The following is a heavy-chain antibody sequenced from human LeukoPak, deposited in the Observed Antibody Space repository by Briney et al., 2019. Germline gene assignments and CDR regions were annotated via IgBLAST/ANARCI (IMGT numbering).Heavy chain of an antibody. CDR1: GFTFSSYA. CDR3: AKDLILTLTWDSFV. D-gene: IGHD1-26*01. Sequence: GGSLRLSCAASGFTFSSYAMSWVRQAPGKGLEWVSAISGSGGSTYYRDSVKGRFTISRDNSKNTLYLQMNSLRAEDTAVYCCAKDLILTLTWDSFVWGQGTMVTVSS. V-gene: IGHV3-23*01. CDR2: ISGSGGST. J-gene: IGHJ3*01.